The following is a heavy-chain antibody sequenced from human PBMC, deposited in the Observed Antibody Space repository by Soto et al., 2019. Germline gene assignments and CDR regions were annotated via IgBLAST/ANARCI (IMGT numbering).Heavy chain of an antibody. D-gene: IGHD3-10*01. CDR2: ISYDGSNK. Sequence: QVQLVESGGGVVQPGRSLRLSCAASGFTFSSYGMHWVRQAPGKGLEWVAVISYDGSNKYYADSVKGRFTIARDNSKTTLYLQMNSLRAEDTAVYYCAPWFGAFDYWRQGTLVTVSS. CDR1: GFTFSSYG. J-gene: IGHJ4*02. CDR3: APWFGAFDY. V-gene: IGHV3-30*03.